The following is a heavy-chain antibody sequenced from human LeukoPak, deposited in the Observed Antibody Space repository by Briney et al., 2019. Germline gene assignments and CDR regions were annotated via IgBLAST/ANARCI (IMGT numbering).Heavy chain of an antibody. CDR1: GFIFSSYW. V-gene: IGHV3-74*01. Sequence: GGSLRLSCAASGFIFSSYWMHWVRQAPGKGLVWVSRISTDGSRKDYADSVKGRFTISRDNAKNTLYLQMNSLRAEDSAVYYCSTVGSEGGSSNWGQGTLVTVSS. D-gene: IGHD2-15*01. J-gene: IGHJ4*02. CDR3: STVGSEGGSSN. CDR2: ISTDGSRK.